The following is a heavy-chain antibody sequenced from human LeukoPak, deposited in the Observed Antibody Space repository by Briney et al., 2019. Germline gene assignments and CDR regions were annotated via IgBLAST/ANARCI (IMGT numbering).Heavy chain of an antibody. J-gene: IGHJ4*02. CDR3: ARDYYYGSGSYDH. CDR2: ISHDGSNK. V-gene: IGHV3-30-3*01. CDR1: GFTFSSYD. D-gene: IGHD3-10*01. Sequence: PVGSLRLSCAASGFTFSSYDMHWVRQAPGKGLEWVAVISHDGSNKYHADSVKGRFTISRDNSKNTLYLQMDSLRADDTAVYYCARDYYYGSGSYDHWGQGTLVTVSS.